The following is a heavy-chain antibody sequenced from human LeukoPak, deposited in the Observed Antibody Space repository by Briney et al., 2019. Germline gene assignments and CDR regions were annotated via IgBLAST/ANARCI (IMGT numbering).Heavy chain of an antibody. CDR1: GGSISSSSYY. Sequence: PSETLSLTCTVSGGSISSSSYYWAWIRQPPGKGLEWIANIYYSGSTYYNPSLKSRVTISVDTSKNQFSLKLSSVTAADTAVYYCAGLPSPGWFDPWGQGTLVTVSS. J-gene: IGHJ5*02. CDR2: IYYSGST. CDR3: AGLPSPGWFDP. V-gene: IGHV4-39*07.